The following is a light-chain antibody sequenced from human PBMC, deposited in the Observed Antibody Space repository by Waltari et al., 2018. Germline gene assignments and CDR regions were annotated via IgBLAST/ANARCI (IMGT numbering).Light chain of an antibody. CDR2: KAS. J-gene: IGKJ2*01. Sequence: DIQMTQSPSTLSASVGDRVTITCRASQSIGTWLAGYQQKPGKAPKVLIYKASSLESGVPSRFSGSGSGTEFTLTISSLRPDDLATYYCQQYDAYPYTFGQGTKLEIK. V-gene: IGKV1-5*03. CDR1: QSIGTW. CDR3: QQYDAYPYT.